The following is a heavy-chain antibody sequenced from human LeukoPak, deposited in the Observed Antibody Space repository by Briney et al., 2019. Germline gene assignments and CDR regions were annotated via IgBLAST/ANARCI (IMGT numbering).Heavy chain of an antibody. Sequence: AETLSLTCSISGYSITTNSYWWGWIRQSPGKGLEWIGSIYSSGNSYYNPSLKTRATITPNTSKNQYSLRLTSVTAAVTAIYYCARRGIWDLQIGNWFDPWGQGILVIVSS. D-gene: IGHD3-16*01. CDR3: ARRGIWDLQIGNWFDP. CDR2: IYSSGNS. CDR1: GYSITTNSYW. V-gene: IGHV4-39*01. J-gene: IGHJ5*02.